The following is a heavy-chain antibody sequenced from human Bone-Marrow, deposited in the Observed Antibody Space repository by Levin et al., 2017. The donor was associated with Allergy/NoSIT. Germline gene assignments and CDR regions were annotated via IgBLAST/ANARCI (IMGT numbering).Heavy chain of an antibody. D-gene: IGHD1/OR15-1a*01. CDR1: GFDFHIYI. J-gene: IGHJ6*02. CDR3: ARGHPLTGTTHFSYQDGMDV. CDR2: ITTGSNYK. V-gene: IGHV3-21*01. Sequence: GGSLRLSCAASGFDFHIYIMNWVRQAPGKGLEWLSSITTGSNYKYYTDSVKGRFTISRDNGRNSLYLQMDSLRAEDTAVYYCARGHPLTGTTHFSYQDGMDVWGQGTTVTVSS.